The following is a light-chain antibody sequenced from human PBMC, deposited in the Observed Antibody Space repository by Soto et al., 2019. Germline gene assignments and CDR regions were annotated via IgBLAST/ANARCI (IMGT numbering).Light chain of an antibody. CDR3: TSYAGSNFPVV. J-gene: IGLJ2*01. V-gene: IGLV2-8*01. Sequence: QCVLTQPASASGSAGQSVTISCTGASSDIGSYNFVSWYQQHPDKAPKLLIYDVTQRPSGVPDRFSGSKSGNTASLTVSGLLAEDEADYYCTSYAGSNFPVVFGGGTQLTVL. CDR1: SSDIGSYNF. CDR2: DVT.